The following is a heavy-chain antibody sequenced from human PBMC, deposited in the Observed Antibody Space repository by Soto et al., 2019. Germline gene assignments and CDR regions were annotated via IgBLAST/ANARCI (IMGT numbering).Heavy chain of an antibody. Sequence: QVQLVQSGAEVKKPGASVRVSCKASGYTFTNYGISWERQAPGQGLEWVGWISGYNHNTIYAQKFQGRVTLNTDTTATTADMDLWSLRSEDTAMYYCARDVSESRGGFDYWGQGTLVIASS. CDR3: ARDVSESRGGFDY. V-gene: IGHV1-18*01. CDR2: ISGYNHNT. CDR1: GYTFTNYG. D-gene: IGHD1-26*01. J-gene: IGHJ4*02.